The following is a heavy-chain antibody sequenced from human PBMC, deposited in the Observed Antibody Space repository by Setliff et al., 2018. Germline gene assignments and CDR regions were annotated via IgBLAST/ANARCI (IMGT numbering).Heavy chain of an antibody. J-gene: IGHJ3*02. CDR3: ARRMWELRSDAFDI. CDR1: GYTLTELS. CDR2: FDPEDGET. V-gene: IGHV1-24*01. Sequence: GASVKVSCKVSGYTLTELSMHWVRQAPGKGLEWMGGFDPEDGETSYAQKFQGRVTMTRDTSTSTVYMELSSLRSEDTAVYYCARRMWELRSDAFDIWGQGTMVTVSS. D-gene: IGHD1-26*01.